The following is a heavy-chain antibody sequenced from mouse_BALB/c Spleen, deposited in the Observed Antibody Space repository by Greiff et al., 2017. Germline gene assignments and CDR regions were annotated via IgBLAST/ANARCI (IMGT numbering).Heavy chain of an antibody. V-gene: IGHV2-9*02. CDR1: GFSLTSYG. Sequence: VQLQESGPGLVAPSQSLSITCTVSGFSLTSYGVHWVRQPPGKGLEWLGVIWAGGSTNYNSALMSRLSISKDNSKSQVFLKMNSLQTDDTAMYYCARDKGYGNYVGGAMDYWGQGTSVTVSS. CDR3: ARDKGYGNYVGGAMDY. J-gene: IGHJ4*01. CDR2: IWAGGST. D-gene: IGHD2-10*02.